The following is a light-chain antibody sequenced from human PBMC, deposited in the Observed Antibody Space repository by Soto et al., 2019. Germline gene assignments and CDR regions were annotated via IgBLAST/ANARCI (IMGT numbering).Light chain of an antibody. CDR3: QQYNNYPWT. V-gene: IGKV1-5*03. CDR2: KAS. CDR1: QSISSW. J-gene: IGKJ1*01. Sequence: DIQMTQSPSTLSASVGDRVTITCRASQSISSWLAWYQQKPGKAPKLLIYKASSLESGVPSRFSGSGSVTEFTLTISSLQPDDFATYYCQQYNNYPWTFGHGTKVEIK.